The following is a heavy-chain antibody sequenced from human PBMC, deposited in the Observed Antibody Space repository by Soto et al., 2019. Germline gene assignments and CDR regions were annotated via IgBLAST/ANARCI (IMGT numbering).Heavy chain of an antibody. D-gene: IGHD3-10*01. Sequence: ESGGGVVQPGRSLRLSCAASGFTFSSYGMHWVRQAPGKGLEWVAVIIYDGSTKYYADSVKGRFTISRDNSKSTLYLQMNGLRAEDTAVYYCAKDRMGAGVRGSFDYWGQGPLVTVSS. CDR2: IIYDGSTK. J-gene: IGHJ4*02. CDR1: GFTFSSYG. CDR3: AKDRMGAGVRGSFDY. V-gene: IGHV3-30*18.